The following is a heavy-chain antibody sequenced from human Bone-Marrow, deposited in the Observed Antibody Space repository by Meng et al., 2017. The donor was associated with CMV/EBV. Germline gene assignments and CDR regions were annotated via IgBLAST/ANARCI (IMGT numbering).Heavy chain of an antibody. V-gene: IGHV3-48*04. CDR1: GFTFSSYS. CDR2: ISSSSSTI. D-gene: IGHD2-15*01. CDR3: ARVKSGDIVVVVAASGGMDV. Sequence: GGSLRLSCAASGFTFSSYSMNRVRQAPGKGLEWVSYISSSSSTIYYADSVKGRFTISRDNAKNSLYLQMNSLRAEDTAVYYCARVKSGDIVVVVAASGGMDVWGQGTTVTVSS. J-gene: IGHJ6*02.